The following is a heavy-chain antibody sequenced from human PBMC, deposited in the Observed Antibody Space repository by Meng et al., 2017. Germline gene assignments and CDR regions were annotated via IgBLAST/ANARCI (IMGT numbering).Heavy chain of an antibody. CDR2: ISGSGGRT. Sequence: GESLKISCAASGFTFNSYAMSWVRQAPGKGLEWVSAISGSGGRTYYADSVKGRFTISRDNSKNTLYLQMNSLSAEDTAVYYGAKGGLSSGWYDVLYYYYYGMDVWGQGTTVTVSS. D-gene: IGHD6-19*01. V-gene: IGHV3-23*01. CDR1: GFTFNSYA. J-gene: IGHJ6*02. CDR3: AKGGLSSGWYDVLYYYYYGMDV.